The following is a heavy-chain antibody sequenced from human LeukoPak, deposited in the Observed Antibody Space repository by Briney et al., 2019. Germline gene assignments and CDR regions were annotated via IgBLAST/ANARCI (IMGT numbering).Heavy chain of an antibody. D-gene: IGHD2-2*01. CDR3: ARDLDSDIVVVPAAVGWLDP. CDR1: GGSISSYY. V-gene: IGHV4-4*07. CDR2: IYTSGST. Sequence: SETLSLTCTVSGGSISSYYWSWIRQPPGKGLEWIGRIYTSGSTNYNPSLKSRVTMSVDTSKNQFSLKLSSVTAADTAVYYCARDLDSDIVVVPAAVGWLDPWGQGTLVTVSS. J-gene: IGHJ5*02.